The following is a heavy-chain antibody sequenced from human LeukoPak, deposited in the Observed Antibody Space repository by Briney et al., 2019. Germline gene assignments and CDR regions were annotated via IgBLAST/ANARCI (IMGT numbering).Heavy chain of an antibody. CDR1: GFTVSANH. V-gene: IGHV3-66*01. CDR2: MYSGGDT. CDR3: AKDLPDIVVVPAAIGY. Sequence: GGSLRLSCAASGFTVSANHMNWVRQVPGKGLDWVSVMYSGGDTYYADSVKGRFTFSRDNSKNTLYLQMNSLRAEDTAVYYCAKDLPDIVVVPAAIGYWGQGTLVTVSS. J-gene: IGHJ4*02. D-gene: IGHD2-2*02.